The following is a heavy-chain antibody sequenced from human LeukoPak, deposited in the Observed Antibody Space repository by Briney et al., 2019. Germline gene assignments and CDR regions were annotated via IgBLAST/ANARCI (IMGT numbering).Heavy chain of an antibody. Sequence: PSETLSLTCTVSGGSISSSSYYWGWIRQPAGQGLEWIGSIYYSGSTYYNPSLKSRVTISVDTSKNQFSLKLSSVTAADTAVYYCARPRITMTKYYFDYWGQGTLVTVSS. V-gene: IGHV4-39*01. CDR2: IYYSGST. D-gene: IGHD3-22*01. CDR3: ARPRITMTKYYFDY. J-gene: IGHJ4*02. CDR1: GGSISSSSYY.